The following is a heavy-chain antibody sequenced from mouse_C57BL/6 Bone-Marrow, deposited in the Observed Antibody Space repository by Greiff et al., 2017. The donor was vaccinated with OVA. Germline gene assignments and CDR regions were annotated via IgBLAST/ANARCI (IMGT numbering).Heavy chain of an antibody. V-gene: IGHV5-12*01. CDR1: GFTFSDYY. CDR2: ISNGGGST. Sequence: EVQLQESGGGLVQPGGSLKLSCAASGFTFSDYYMYWVRQTPEKRLEWVAYISNGGGSTYYPDTVKGRFTISRDNAKNTLYLQMSRLKSEDTAMYYCAREGMDYWGQGTSVTVSS. J-gene: IGHJ4*01. CDR3: AREGMDY.